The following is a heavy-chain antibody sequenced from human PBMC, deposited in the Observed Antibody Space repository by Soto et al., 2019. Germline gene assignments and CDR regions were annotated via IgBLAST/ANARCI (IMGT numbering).Heavy chain of an antibody. CDR2: INHSGST. CDR3: ARGVAGARRLGWFDP. D-gene: IGHD6-19*01. J-gene: IGHJ5*02. CDR1: GGSFSGYY. V-gene: IGHV4-34*01. Sequence: PXGTLSLTCAVYGGSFSGYYWSWIRQPPGKGLEWIGEINHSGSTNYNPSLKSRVTISVDTSKNQFSLRLSSVTAADTAVYYCARGVAGARRLGWFDPWGQGTLVTVSS.